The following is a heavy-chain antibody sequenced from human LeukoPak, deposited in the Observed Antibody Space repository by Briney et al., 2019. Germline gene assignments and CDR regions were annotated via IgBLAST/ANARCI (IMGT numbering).Heavy chain of an antibody. CDR1: GFALSTYW. Sequence: GGSLRLSCEASGFALSTYWMTWVRQAPGKGLEWVANIKEDGSEKYYVDSVKGRFTISRDNARDSMYLQMNSLRAEDTAMYFCARDGYYDSSGLDFWGLGTLVTVSS. D-gene: IGHD3-22*01. CDR2: IKEDGSEK. J-gene: IGHJ4*02. CDR3: ARDGYYDSSGLDF. V-gene: IGHV3-7*01.